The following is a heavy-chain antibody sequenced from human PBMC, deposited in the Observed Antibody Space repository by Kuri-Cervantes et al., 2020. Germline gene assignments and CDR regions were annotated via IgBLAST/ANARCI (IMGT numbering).Heavy chain of an antibody. V-gene: IGHV1-24*01. CDR1: GYTLTELS. D-gene: IGHD1-14*01. Sequence: ASVKVSCKVSGYTLTELSMHWVRQAPGKGLEWMGGFDPEDGETIYAQKFQGRVTMTEDTSTDTAYMELSSLRSEDTAVYYCATDRNRNRYYYYYMDVWGKGTTVTDSS. J-gene: IGHJ6*03. CDR2: FDPEDGET. CDR3: ATDRNRNRYYYYYMDV.